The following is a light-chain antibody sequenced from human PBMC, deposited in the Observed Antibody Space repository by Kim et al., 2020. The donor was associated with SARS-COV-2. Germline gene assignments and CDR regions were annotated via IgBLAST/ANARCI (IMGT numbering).Light chain of an antibody. CDR1: QSVGSN. J-gene: IGKJ4*01. CDR3: QQYDNWPPLT. V-gene: IGKV3-15*01. Sequence: EIVMTQSPATLSVSPGERATLSCRASQSVGSNLAWYQQKPGLAPRLLIYGASTRATGSPARFTGSGSGTEFTLTISSLQSEDFAVYYCQQYDNWPPLTFGGGTKVDIK. CDR2: GAS.